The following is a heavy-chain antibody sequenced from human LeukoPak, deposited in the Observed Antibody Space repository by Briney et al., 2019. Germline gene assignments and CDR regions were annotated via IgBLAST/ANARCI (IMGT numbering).Heavy chain of an antibody. CDR2: ISSSSSTI. D-gene: IGHD5-18*01. CDR3: ARRGYSYGSGAFDI. J-gene: IGHJ3*02. V-gene: IGHV3-48*01. CDR1: GFTFSSYS. Sequence: PGGSLRLSCAASGFTFSSYSMNWVRQAPGKGLEWVSYISSSSSTIYYADPVEGRFTISRDNAKYSLYLQMTSLRAEDTAVYYCARRGYSYGSGAFDIWGQGTMVTVSS.